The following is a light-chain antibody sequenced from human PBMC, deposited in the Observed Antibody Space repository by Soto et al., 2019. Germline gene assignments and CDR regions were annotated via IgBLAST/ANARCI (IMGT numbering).Light chain of an antibody. CDR3: QQYGGSPLT. CDR1: QSVSNSY. V-gene: IGKV3-20*01. CDR2: GAS. J-gene: IGKJ4*01. Sequence: EIVLTQSPGTLSLSPGERATLSCRASQSVSNSYVAWFQQKPGQAPRLLIYGASSRAIGIPDRFSGSGSGTDFTLTISRLEPEDFAVYYCQQYGGSPLTFGGGTKVEIK.